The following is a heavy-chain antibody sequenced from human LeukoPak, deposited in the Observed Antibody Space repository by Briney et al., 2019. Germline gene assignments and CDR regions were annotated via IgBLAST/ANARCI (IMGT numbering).Heavy chain of an antibody. D-gene: IGHD5-12*01. CDR1: GGSISSYY. CDR3: ARVAYSGYDYRGYFDY. Sequence: SETLSLTCTVSGGSISSYYRSWIRQPPGKGLEWIGYIYYSGSTNYNPSLKSRVTISVDTSKNQFSLKLSSVTAADTAVYYCARVAYSGYDYRGYFDYWGQGTLVTVSS. V-gene: IGHV4-59*12. CDR2: IYYSGST. J-gene: IGHJ4*02.